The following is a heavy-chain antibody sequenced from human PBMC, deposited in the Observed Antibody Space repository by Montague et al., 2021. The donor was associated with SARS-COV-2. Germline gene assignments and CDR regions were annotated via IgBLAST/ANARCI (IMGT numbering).Heavy chain of an antibody. CDR3: ARGSYGRNAFDI. CDR1: SGSISRYY. CDR2: VYYIGST. V-gene: IGHV4-59*01. Sequence: SETLSLTCTVSSGSISRYYWSWIQQPPGKGLEWIGYVYYIGSTNYNPSLWSRVTISLDTSKNQFSLKLNSVTVADTALYYCARGSYGRNAFDIWGHGTMVTVSS. J-gene: IGHJ3*02. D-gene: IGHD5-18*01.